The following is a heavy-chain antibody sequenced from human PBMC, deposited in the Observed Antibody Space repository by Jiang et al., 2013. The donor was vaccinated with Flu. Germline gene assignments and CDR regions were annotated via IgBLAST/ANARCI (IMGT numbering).Heavy chain of an antibody. D-gene: IGHD1-7*01. CDR1: GDSVSSNSAT. V-gene: IGHV6-1*01. Sequence: SQTLSLTCAISGDSVSSNSATWNWIRQSPSRGLEWLGRTYYRSKWYNGYAVSVKSRIVINPDTSKNQFSLQLKSVTPEDTAVYYCARLRNNWNFAYYYMDVWGKGTTVTVSS. CDR2: TYYRSKWYN. J-gene: IGHJ6*03. CDR3: ARLRNNWNFAYYYMDV.